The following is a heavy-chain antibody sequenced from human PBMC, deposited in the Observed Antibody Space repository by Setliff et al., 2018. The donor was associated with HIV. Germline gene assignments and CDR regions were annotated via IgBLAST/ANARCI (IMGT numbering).Heavy chain of an antibody. CDR1: GGSLSGYY. D-gene: IGHD3-10*01. V-gene: IGHV4-34*01. Sequence: SETLSLTCAVYGGSLSGYYWSWVRQSPGRGLEWIGEINQSGNTNFNPSLKSRLIISVDTSKSQFSLKLTSVTAADTALYYCAREGGQGYSGSGSFYHRNFDLGGRGTLVTVSS. J-gene: IGHJ2*01. CDR3: AREGGQGYSGSGSFYHRNFDL. CDR2: INQSGNT.